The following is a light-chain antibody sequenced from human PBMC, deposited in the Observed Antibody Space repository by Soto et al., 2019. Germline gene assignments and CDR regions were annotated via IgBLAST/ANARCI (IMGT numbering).Light chain of an antibody. Sequence: DIQMTQSPSSVSASVGDRVTITCRASQSIDRYLNWYQQKPGKAPKLLIYAASSLQSGVPLRISGSGSGTDFTLTISSLQPEDFATYYCLQDYNYPRTFGQGTKVDIK. V-gene: IGKV1-39*01. J-gene: IGKJ1*01. CDR3: LQDYNYPRT. CDR1: QSIDRY. CDR2: AAS.